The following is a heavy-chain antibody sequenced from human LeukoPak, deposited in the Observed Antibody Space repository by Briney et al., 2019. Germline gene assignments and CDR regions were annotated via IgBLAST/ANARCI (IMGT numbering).Heavy chain of an antibody. V-gene: IGHV3-48*02. Sequence: GGSLRLSCAASGFTFSSYSMNWVRQAPGKGLEWVSYISSSSSTIYYADSVKGRFTISRDNAKNSLYLQMNRLRDEDTAVYYCARVLGMVRGVILTFDYWGQGTLVTVSS. CDR3: ARVLGMVRGVILTFDY. J-gene: IGHJ4*02. CDR2: ISSSSSTI. CDR1: GFTFSSYS. D-gene: IGHD3-10*01.